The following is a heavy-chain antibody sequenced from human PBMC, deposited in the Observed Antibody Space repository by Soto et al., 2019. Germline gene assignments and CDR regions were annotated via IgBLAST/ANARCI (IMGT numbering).Heavy chain of an antibody. CDR1: GGSISGSY. D-gene: IGHD6-19*01. CDR3: ARSVAVPGAHIDY. Sequence: SETLSLTCSVPGGSISGSYWSWIRQSPGKGLEWLGYVYYTGSTNYSPSLRSRVSISVDTSKNEFSLRLSSVTAADTAVYFCARSVAVPGAHIDYWGQGTQVTVSS. V-gene: IGHV4-59*01. CDR2: VYYTGST. J-gene: IGHJ4*02.